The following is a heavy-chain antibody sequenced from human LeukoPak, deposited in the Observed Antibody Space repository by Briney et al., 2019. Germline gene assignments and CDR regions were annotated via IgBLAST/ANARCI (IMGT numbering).Heavy chain of an antibody. Sequence: GGSPRLSCAGSGYTFDDYGMRWVRQAPGKGLEWVAGINWNGGSTGYAASVKGRCTISRDNAKNALYLEMNSLRAEDTAFYYCVRLGRDGYTYGAAYWGQGTLVTVSS. CDR2: INWNGGST. J-gene: IGHJ1*01. CDR1: GYTFDDYG. D-gene: IGHD5-24*01. V-gene: IGHV3-20*04. CDR3: VRLGRDGYTYGAAY.